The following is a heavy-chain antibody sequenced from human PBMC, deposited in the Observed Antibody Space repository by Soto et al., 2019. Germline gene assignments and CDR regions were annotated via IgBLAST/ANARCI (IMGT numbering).Heavy chain of an antibody. V-gene: IGHV3-23*01. CDR1: GFTLSSYA. J-gene: IGHJ6*03. Sequence: GGSLRLSCAASGFTLSSYAMSWVRQAPGKGLEWVSAISGSGGSTYYADSVKGRFTISRDNSKNTLYLQMNSLRAEDTAVYYCARGYYYIFTGHYISIPSSSYMDVWGKGTKVTVTS. CDR3: ARGYYYIFTGHYISIPSSSYMDV. CDR2: ISGSGGST. D-gene: IGHD3-9*01.